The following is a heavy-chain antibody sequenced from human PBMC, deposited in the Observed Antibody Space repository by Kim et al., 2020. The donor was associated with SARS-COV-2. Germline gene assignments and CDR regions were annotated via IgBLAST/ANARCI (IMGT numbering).Heavy chain of an antibody. J-gene: IGHJ4*02. D-gene: IGHD5-12*01. CDR1: GYTFTSYA. CDR2: INTNTGNP. V-gene: IGHV7-4-1*02. Sequence: ASVKVSCKASGYTFTSYAMNWVRQAPGQGLEWMGWINTNTGNPTYAQGFTGRFVFSLDTSVSTAYLQISSLKAEDTAVYYCATSRGIDGYNMYYFDYWGQGTLVTVSS. CDR3: ATSRGIDGYNMYYFDY.